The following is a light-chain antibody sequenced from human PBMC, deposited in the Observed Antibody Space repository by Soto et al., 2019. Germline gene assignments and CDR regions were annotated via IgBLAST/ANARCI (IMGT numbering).Light chain of an antibody. CDR1: SSDVGAYNY. J-gene: IGLJ1*01. V-gene: IGLV2-14*01. Sequence: QSALTQPASVSGSPGQSITISCTGTSSDVGAYNYVSWYQQHPGKAPKLIIYEVSNRPSGVSNHFSGSKSGNTASLTISGLQAEDEAGYYCSSYTSSSTYVFGAGTKLTVL. CDR3: SSYTSSSTYV. CDR2: EVS.